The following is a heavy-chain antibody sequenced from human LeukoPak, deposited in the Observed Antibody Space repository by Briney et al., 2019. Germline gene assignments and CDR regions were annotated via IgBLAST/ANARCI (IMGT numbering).Heavy chain of an antibody. CDR2: IYYSGST. CDR3: ARVRTWIHAFDI. D-gene: IGHD5-18*01. J-gene: IGHJ3*02. V-gene: IGHV4-31*03. Sequence: SETLSLTCTVSGGSISSGGYYWSWIRQHPGKGLEWIGYIYYSGSTYYNPSLKSRVTISVDTSKNQFSLKLSSVAAADTAVYYCARVRTWIHAFDIWGQGTMVTVSS. CDR1: GGSISSGGYY.